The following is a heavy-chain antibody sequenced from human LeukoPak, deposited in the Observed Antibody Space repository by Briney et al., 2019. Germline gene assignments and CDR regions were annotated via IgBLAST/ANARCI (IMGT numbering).Heavy chain of an antibody. CDR1: GGSISSGSYY. V-gene: IGHV4-61*02. CDR2: IYTSGST. Sequence: KPSETLSLTCTVSGGSISSGSYYWSWIRQPAGKGLEWIGRIYTSGSTNYNPSLKSRVTISVDTSKNQFSLKLSSVTAADTAVYYCAREGGIYLYYFDYWGQGTLVTVSS. J-gene: IGHJ4*02. D-gene: IGHD1-14*01. CDR3: AREGGIYLYYFDY.